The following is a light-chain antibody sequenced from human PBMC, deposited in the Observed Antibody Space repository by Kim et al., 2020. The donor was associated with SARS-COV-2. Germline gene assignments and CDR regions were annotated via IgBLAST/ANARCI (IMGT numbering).Light chain of an antibody. V-gene: IGLV2-14*03. CDR2: DVS. CDR1: NSDVGGYNF. Sequence: SALTQPASVSGSPGQSITISCTGTNSDVGGYNFVSWYQQHPGKAPKLMIYDVSNRPSGVSNRFSGSKSGNTASLTISGLQAEDETDYYCSSYTSSSTWVFGGGTQLTVL. J-gene: IGLJ3*02. CDR3: SSYTSSSTWV.